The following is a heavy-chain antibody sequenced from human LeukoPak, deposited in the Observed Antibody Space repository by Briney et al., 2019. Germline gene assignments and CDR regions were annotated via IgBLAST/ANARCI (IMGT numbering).Heavy chain of an antibody. J-gene: IGHJ5*02. CDR2: ISSSSSYT. CDR3: ARSYDYGDYGLTWFDP. V-gene: IGHV3-11*06. CDR1: GFTFSDYY. Sequence: GGPLRLSCAASGFTFSDYYMSWIRQAPGKGLEWVSYISSSSSYTNYADSVKGRFTISRDNAKNSLYLRMNSLRAEDTAVYYCARSYDYGDYGLTWFDPWGQGTLVTVSS. D-gene: IGHD4-17*01.